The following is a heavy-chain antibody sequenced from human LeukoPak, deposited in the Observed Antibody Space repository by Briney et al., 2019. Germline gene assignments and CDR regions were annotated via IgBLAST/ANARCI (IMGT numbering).Heavy chain of an antibody. D-gene: IGHD1-26*01. CDR2: IKQDESER. CDR3: ARGGARYFDY. J-gene: IGHJ4*02. CDR1: GFTFTHYC. Sequence: GGSLRLYCAASGFTFTHYCMSWDRQAPGKGLEWVANIKQDESERDYVDSVKGRFTISRDNAKNSLYLQMNSLRAEDTAVYYCARGGARYFDYWGQGALVTVSS. V-gene: IGHV3-7*01.